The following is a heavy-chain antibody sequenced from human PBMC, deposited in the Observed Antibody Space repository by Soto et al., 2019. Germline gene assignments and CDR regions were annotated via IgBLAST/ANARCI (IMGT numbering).Heavy chain of an antibody. CDR1: GYTFTSTW. J-gene: IGHJ5*02. V-gene: IGHV1-46*01. CDR3: ARDWGGWLRNNWFDL. CDR2: INPYGGAA. Sequence: VQVSCKASGYTFTSTWMHWVRQAPGQGLEWMGIINPYGGAATYAEKFQGRVTMTRDTSTATDYMELSSLRSEDTAMYYCARDWGGWLRNNWFDLWGQGPLVTVSS. D-gene: IGHD5-12*01.